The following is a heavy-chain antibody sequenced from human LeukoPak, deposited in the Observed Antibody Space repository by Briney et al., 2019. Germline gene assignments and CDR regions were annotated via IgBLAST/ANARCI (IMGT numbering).Heavy chain of an antibody. Sequence: GASVTASCKASGYTFTSYYMHCVRQAPGQGLEWMGIINPSGGSTNYAQNFQDRLTMTRDTSTSTVYMELSSLRSEDTAVYYCARSYDSSGYYRMDVWGQGTTVTVSS. D-gene: IGHD3-22*01. J-gene: IGHJ6*02. V-gene: IGHV1-46*01. CDR3: ARSYDSSGYYRMDV. CDR2: INPSGGST. CDR1: GYTFTSYY.